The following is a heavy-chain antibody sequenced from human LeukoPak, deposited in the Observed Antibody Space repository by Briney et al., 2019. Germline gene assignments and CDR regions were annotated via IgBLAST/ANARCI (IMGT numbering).Heavy chain of an antibody. CDR2: INTGNGNT. Sequence: ASVKVSCKTSGYTFTNYGMHWVRQAPRQSPKWMGWINTGNGNTKSSQKFQDRVTLTRDTSASTAYMELNSLSSEDTAVYYCARVPLDDASRHYYPHWGQGTLVTVSS. J-gene: IGHJ1*01. D-gene: IGHD3-10*01. CDR1: GYTFTNYG. V-gene: IGHV1-3*04. CDR3: ARVPLDDASRHYYPH.